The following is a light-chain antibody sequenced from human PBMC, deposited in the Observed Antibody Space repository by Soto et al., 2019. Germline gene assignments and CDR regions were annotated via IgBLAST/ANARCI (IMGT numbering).Light chain of an antibody. CDR3: CSYTSSSTSYV. Sequence: QSALTQPASVSGSPGQSITISCTGTSGDIGSYNRVSWYQQHPGKAPKLMIYEVSNRPSGVSNRFSGSKSGNTASLTISGLQAEDEADYYCCSYTSSSTSYVFGTGTKLTVL. CDR1: SGDIGSYNR. V-gene: IGLV2-14*01. CDR2: EVS. J-gene: IGLJ1*01.